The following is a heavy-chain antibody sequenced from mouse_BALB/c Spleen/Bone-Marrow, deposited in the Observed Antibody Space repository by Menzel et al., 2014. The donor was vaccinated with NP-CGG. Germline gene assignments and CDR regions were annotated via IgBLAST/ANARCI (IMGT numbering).Heavy chain of an antibody. CDR1: GFNIKDTY. J-gene: IGHJ3*01. CDR2: IDPANGNI. CDR3: APYYYGRWFAN. V-gene: IGHV14-3*02. Sequence: DVKLQESGAELVKPGASVKLSCTASGFNIKDTYMHWVQQRPEQGLEWIGRIDPANGNITYDPKFQGKATITADTSSNTAYLQLSSLTSEDTAVYYCAPYYYGRWFANWGQGTLVTVSA. D-gene: IGHD1-1*01.